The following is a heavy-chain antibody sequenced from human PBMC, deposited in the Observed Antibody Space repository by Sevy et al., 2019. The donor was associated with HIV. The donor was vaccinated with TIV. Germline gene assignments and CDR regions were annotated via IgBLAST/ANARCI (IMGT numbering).Heavy chain of an antibody. D-gene: IGHD2-15*01. CDR2: VWDDGSNK. CDR1: GFTFSSYG. CDR3: ARFRWPYTLFFDY. J-gene: IGHJ4*02. Sequence: GGSLRLSCTASGFTFSSYGMHWVRQAPGKGLEWVAVVWDDGSNKYYVDSVKDRFTISRDNSKNILYLQMSSLRAEDTAVYYCARFRWPYTLFFDYWGQGTLVTVSS. V-gene: IGHV3-33*01.